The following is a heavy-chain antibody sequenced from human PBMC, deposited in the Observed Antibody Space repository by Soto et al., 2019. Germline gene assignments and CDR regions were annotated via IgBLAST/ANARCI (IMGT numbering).Heavy chain of an antibody. J-gene: IGHJ4*02. CDR1: GGSLSGYY. V-gene: IGHV4-34*01. CDR3: EIGQEGVVATH. D-gene: IGHD5-12*01. Sequence: QVQLQQWGAGLLKPSETLSLNCAVTGGSLSGYYWSWIRQPPGKGLEWIGEVKDGGHTNYSPSLRGRVTISSDTSNKQFSLRLNSVTAADTGVYYCEIGQEGVVATHWDQGSLVTVSS. CDR2: VKDGGHT.